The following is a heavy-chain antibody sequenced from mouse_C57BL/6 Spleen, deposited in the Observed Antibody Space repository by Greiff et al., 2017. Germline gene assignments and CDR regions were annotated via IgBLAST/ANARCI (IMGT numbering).Heavy chain of an antibody. V-gene: IGHV5-17*01. CDR3: ARNSFFDY. Sequence: VMLVASGGGLVKPGGSLKLSCAASGFTFSDYGMHWVRQAPEKGLEWVAYISSGSSTIYYADTVKGRFTISRDNAKNTLFLQMTSLRSEDTAMYYCARNSFFDYWGQGTTLTVSS. CDR2: ISSGSSTI. CDR1: GFTFSDYG. J-gene: IGHJ2*01.